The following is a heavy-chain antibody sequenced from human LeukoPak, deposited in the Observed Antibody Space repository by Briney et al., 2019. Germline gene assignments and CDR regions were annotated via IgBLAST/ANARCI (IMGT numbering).Heavy chain of an antibody. V-gene: IGHV3-7*03. J-gene: IGHJ4*02. D-gene: IGHD3-9*01. CDR1: GFTFSSYW. CDR2: INHNGNVN. Sequence: GGSLRLSCAASGFTFSSYWMNWARQAPGKGLEWVASINHNGNVNYSVDSVKGRFTISRDNAKNSLYLQMSNLRAEDTAVYYCARSKALRLDDIYYWGQGTLVTVSS. CDR3: ARSKALRLDDIYY.